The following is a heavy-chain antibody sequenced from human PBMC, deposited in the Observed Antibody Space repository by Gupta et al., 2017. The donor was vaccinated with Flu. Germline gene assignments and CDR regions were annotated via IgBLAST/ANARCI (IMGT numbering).Heavy chain of an antibody. CDR3: ANLYARSEYDMYV. D-gene: IGHD4-17*01. CDR2: VSYDGVTK. V-gene: IGHV3-30*18. J-gene: IGHJ6*02. CDR1: G. Sequence: GMHWVRQAPGKGLEWWAVVSYDGVTKSYGDSLKSRFTISRDNSKNTLYLQMNRLRPEDTAVYYCANLYARSEYDMYVWGQGTTVTVSS.